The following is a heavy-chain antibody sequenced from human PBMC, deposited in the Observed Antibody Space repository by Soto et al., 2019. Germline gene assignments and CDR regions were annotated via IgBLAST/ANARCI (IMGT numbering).Heavy chain of an antibody. V-gene: IGHV3-21*01. Sequence: GGSLRLSCVGSGFTCGTYTINWVRQAPGKGLEWVSSISSRSRDIFYADSSKARFTISRDNANASVYLQMNSLRVDDTAVYFCARGSWGGDGMEVWGPGTTVTVSS. CDR2: ISSRSRDI. CDR1: GFTCGTYT. CDR3: ARGSWGGDGMEV. D-gene: IGHD3-16*01. J-gene: IGHJ6*02.